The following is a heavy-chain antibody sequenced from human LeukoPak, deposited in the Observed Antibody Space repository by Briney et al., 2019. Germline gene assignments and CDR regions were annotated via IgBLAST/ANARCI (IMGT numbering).Heavy chain of an antibody. Sequence: GASVKVSCKASGYTFTGNYMHWVRQAPGQGLEWMGWINANTGGTNYAQKFQGRVTMTRDTSISTAYMELSRLRSDDTAVYFCARDGARTLFDWAGGDDYWGQGTLVTVSS. V-gene: IGHV1-2*02. CDR1: GYTFTGNY. CDR2: INANTGGT. D-gene: IGHD3-9*01. CDR3: ARDGARTLFDWAGGDDY. J-gene: IGHJ4*02.